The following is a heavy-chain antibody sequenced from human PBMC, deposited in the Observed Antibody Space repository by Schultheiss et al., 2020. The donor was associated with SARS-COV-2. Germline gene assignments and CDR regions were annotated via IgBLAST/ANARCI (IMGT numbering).Heavy chain of an antibody. D-gene: IGHD2-15*01. CDR1: GFTFSSYA. CDR2: ISWNSGSI. J-gene: IGHJ4*02. Sequence: GGSLRLSCAASGFTFSSYAMSWVRQAPGKGLEWVSGISWNSGSIGYADSVKGRFTISRDNAKNSLYLQMNSLRAEDTAVYYCAKIRSGHNDFDYWGQGTLVTVSS. V-gene: IGHV3-23*01. CDR3: AKIRSGHNDFDY.